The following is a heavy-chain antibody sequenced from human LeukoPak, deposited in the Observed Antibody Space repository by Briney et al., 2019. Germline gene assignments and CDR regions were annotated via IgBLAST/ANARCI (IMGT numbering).Heavy chain of an antibody. CDR3: ARNNGYYFDY. D-gene: IGHD1/OR15-1a*01. CDR2: IIPIFGTA. J-gene: IGHJ4*02. V-gene: IGHV1-69*05. Sequence: SVKVSCKASGGTFSSYAISWVRQAPGQGLEWMGRIIPIFGTANYAQKFQGRVTITTDESTSTAYMELSSLRSGDTAVYYCARNNGYYFDYWGQGTLVTVSS. CDR1: GGTFSSYA.